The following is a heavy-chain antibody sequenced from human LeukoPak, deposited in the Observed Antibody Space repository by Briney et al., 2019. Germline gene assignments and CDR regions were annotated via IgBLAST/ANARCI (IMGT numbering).Heavy chain of an antibody. Sequence: PGRSLRLSCAASGFTFSSYSMNWVRQAPGKGLEWVSSISSSSSYIYYADSVKGRFTISRDNAKNSLYLQMNSLRAEDTAVYYCAKPGPYYYDSSGYYPFDYWGQGTLVTVSS. D-gene: IGHD3-22*01. CDR1: GFTFSSYS. CDR3: AKPGPYYYDSSGYYPFDY. V-gene: IGHV3-21*01. CDR2: ISSSSSYI. J-gene: IGHJ4*02.